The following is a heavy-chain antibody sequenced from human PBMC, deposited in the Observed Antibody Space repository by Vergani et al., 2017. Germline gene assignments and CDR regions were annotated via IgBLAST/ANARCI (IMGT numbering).Heavy chain of an antibody. D-gene: IGHD2-2*01. Sequence: QVQLVESGGGVVQPGRSLRLSCAASGFTFSSYTMHWVRQAPGKGLEWVAVISYDGSNKYYADSVKGRFTISRDNSKNTLYLQMNSLRAEDTAVYYCARERYYPLLGPGACDIWGQGTMVTVSS. CDR1: GFTFSSYT. J-gene: IGHJ3*02. V-gene: IGHV3-30-3*01. CDR3: ARERYYPLLGPGACDI. CDR2: ISYDGSNK.